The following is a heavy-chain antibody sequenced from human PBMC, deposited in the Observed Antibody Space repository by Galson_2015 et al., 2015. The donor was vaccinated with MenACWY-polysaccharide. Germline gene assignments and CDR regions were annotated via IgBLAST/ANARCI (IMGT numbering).Heavy chain of an antibody. CDR1: GFTFTNHW. CDR2: INLDGSKT. V-gene: IGHV3-74*01. D-gene: IGHD5-12*01. J-gene: IGHJ4*02. Sequence: SLRLSCAASGFTFTNHWMHWVRQAPGKGLVGVSEINLDGSKTRYADSVKGRFTIARDDAKNTLYLQMNSLRAEDTAVYYCTRLDLNGLEDYWGQGTLVTVSS. CDR3: TRLDLNGLEDY.